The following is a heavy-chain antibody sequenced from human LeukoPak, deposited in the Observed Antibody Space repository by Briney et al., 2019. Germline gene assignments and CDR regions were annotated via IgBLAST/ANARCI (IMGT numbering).Heavy chain of an antibody. CDR1: GFTFSSYE. CDR3: ARGPSSPLTH. J-gene: IGHJ4*02. V-gene: IGHV3-48*03. Sequence: GGSLRPSCAASGFTFSSYERNWVRQAPGKGLEWVSYISSSGSTIYYADSVKGRFTISRDNAKNSLYLQMDSLRAEDTAVYYCARGPSSPLTHWGQGTLVTVSS. CDR2: ISSSGSTI. D-gene: IGHD6-6*01.